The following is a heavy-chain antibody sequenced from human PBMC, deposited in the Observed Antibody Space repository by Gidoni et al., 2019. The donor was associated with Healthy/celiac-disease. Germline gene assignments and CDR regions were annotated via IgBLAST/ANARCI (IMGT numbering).Heavy chain of an antibody. CDR3: ARAYYDSSGYYYRWGPDY. J-gene: IGHJ4*02. CDR1: GFTFSSYE. D-gene: IGHD3-22*01. V-gene: IGHV3-48*03. CDR2: ISSSGSTI. Sequence: SGFTFSSYEMNWVRQAPGKGLEWVSYISSSGSTIYYADSVKGRFTISRDNAKNSLYLQMNSLRAEDTAVYYCARAYYDSSGYYYRWGPDYWGQGTLVTVSS.